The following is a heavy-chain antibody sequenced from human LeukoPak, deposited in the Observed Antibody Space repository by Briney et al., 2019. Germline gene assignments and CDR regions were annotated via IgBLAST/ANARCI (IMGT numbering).Heavy chain of an antibody. J-gene: IGHJ4*02. CDR1: GGSFSGYY. V-gene: IGHV4-34*01. CDR2: INLSGST. D-gene: IGHD6-13*01. Sequence: SETLSLTCAVYGGSFSGYYWSWIRQPPGKGLEWIGEINLSGSTNYNPSLKSRVTTSVDTSKKQISLKLSSVTAADTAVYYCARDQRETTAGRVIDYWGQGTLVTVSS. CDR3: ARDQRETTAGRVIDY.